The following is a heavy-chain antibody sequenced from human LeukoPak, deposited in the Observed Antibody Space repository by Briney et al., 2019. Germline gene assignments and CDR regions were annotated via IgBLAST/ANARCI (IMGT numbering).Heavy chain of an antibody. J-gene: IGHJ4*02. CDR2: ISSSGSTI. V-gene: IGHV3-48*03. CDR1: GFTFSSYE. CDR3: ARENDYGDY. Sequence: AGGSLRLSCAASGFTFSSYEMNWVRQAPGKGLKWVSYISSSGSTIYYADSVKGRFTISRDNAKNSLYLQMNSLRAEDTAVYYCARENDYGDYWGQGTLVTVSS.